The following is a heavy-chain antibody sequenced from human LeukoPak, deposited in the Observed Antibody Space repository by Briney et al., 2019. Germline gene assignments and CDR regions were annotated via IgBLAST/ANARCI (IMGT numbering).Heavy chain of an antibody. J-gene: IGHJ4*02. D-gene: IGHD6-19*01. Sequence: GGSLRLSCSASGFTFSSYAMHWVRQAPGKGLEYVSVISSNRGTKYYTDSVKGRFTISRDNSKGTLYLQMSSLRAEDTAVYYCATWSYSSGVDYWGQGTLVTVSS. CDR1: GFTFSSYA. V-gene: IGHV3-64D*06. CDR3: ATWSYSSGVDY. CDR2: ISSNRGTK.